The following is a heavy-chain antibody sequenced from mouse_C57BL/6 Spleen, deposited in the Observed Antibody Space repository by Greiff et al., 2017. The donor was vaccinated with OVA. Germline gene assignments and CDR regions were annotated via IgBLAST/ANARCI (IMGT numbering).Heavy chain of an antibody. D-gene: IGHD2-13*01. V-gene: IGHV1-74*01. J-gene: IGHJ4*01. CDR1: GYTFTSYW. CDR3: AIHYGDEAYYAMDY. CDR2: IHPSDSDT. Sequence: QVQLQQPGAELVKPGASVKVSCKASGYTFTSYWMHWVKQRPGQGLEWIGRIHPSDSDTNYNQKFKGKATLTVENSYSTAYMQLSSLTSADSAVYDWAIHYGDEAYYAMDYWGQGTSVTVSS.